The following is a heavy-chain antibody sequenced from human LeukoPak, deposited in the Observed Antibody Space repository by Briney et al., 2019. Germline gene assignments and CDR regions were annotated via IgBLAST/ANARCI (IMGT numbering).Heavy chain of an antibody. CDR3: ARVGGMVRGVIITFVDY. V-gene: IGHV3-21*01. J-gene: IGHJ4*02. Sequence: PGGFLRLSCAASGFTFSSYSMNWVRQAPGKGLEWVSSISSSSSYIYYADSVKGRFTISRDNAKNSLYLQMNSLRAEDTAVYYCARVGGMVRGVIITFVDYWGQGTLVTVSS. CDR2: ISSSSSYI. D-gene: IGHD3-10*01. CDR1: GFTFSSYS.